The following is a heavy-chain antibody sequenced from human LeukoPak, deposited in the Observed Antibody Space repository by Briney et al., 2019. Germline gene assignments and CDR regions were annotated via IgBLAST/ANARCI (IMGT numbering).Heavy chain of an antibody. Sequence: PGGSLRLSCAASGFTVSSNYMSWVRQAPGKGLEWVSVIYSGGSTYYADSVKGRFTISRDNSKNTLYLQMNSLRAEDTAVYYCARSTNYGRVDYWGQGTLVTVSS. V-gene: IGHV3-53*01. CDR3: ARSTNYGRVDY. CDR1: GFTVSSNY. D-gene: IGHD3-10*01. J-gene: IGHJ4*02. CDR2: IYSGGST.